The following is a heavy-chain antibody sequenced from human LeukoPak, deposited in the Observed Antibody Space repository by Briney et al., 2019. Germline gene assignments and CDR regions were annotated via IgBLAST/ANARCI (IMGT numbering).Heavy chain of an antibody. V-gene: IGHV4-59*05. CDR3: ARGTVYYGSGTSRY. Sequence: SETLSLTCTVSGGSISSYYWSWIRQPPGKGLEWIGSIYYSGSTYYNPSLKSRVTISVDTSKNQFSLKLSSVTAADTAVYYCARGTVYYGSGTSRYWGQGTLVTVSS. CDR1: GGSISSYY. CDR2: IYYSGST. J-gene: IGHJ4*02. D-gene: IGHD3-10*01.